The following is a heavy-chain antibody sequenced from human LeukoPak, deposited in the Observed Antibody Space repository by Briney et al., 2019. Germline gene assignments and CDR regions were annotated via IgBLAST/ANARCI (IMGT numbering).Heavy chain of an antibody. CDR2: ISDSGNT. J-gene: IGHJ4*02. D-gene: IGHD2-21*01. V-gene: IGHV3-23*01. CDR3: AKAPVTTCRGAYCYPFDY. CDR1: GFTLSSYA. Sequence: GGSLRLSCAASGFTLSSYAMSWVRQAPGKGLEWVSAISDSGNTYHADSVKGRFTISRDSSKNTLFLQMNRLRPEDAAVYYCAKAPVTTCRGAYCYPFDYWGEGTLVTVSS.